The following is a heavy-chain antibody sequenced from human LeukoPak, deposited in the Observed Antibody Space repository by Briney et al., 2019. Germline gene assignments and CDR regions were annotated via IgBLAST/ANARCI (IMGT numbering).Heavy chain of an antibody. V-gene: IGHV3-23*01. D-gene: IGHD3-10*01. CDR1: GFTFSSYA. CDR2: ISGSGGST. Sequence: SGGSLRPSCAASGFTFSSYAMSWVRQAPGKGLEWVAAISGSGGSTYHADSVKGRFTISRDNSRTTLYLQMNSLRAEDTAVYYCAKASGSYYNPFDYWGQGTLVTVSS. CDR3: AKASGSYYNPFDY. J-gene: IGHJ4*02.